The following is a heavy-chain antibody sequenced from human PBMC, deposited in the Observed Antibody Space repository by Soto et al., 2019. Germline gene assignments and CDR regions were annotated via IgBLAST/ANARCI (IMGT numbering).Heavy chain of an antibody. CDR3: ARVIMIFGVANLGSYFDH. CDR1: GYTFSNFG. CDR2: ISPSNGQT. D-gene: IGHD3-3*01. V-gene: IGHV1-18*01. Sequence: QVQLVQSGTEVKKPGASVKVSCKASGYTFSNFGLSWVRQAPGQGLEWMGWISPSNGQTIYAQNFHGRVTMTTDTSTATAHMELRSLISDDTAVYYCARVIMIFGVANLGSYFDHWGQGTRVTLSA. J-gene: IGHJ4*02.